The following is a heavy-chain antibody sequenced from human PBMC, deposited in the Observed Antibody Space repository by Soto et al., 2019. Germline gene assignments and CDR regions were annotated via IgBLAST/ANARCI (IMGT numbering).Heavy chain of an antibody. Sequence: SETLSLTCTVSGGSISSSSYYWGWIRQPPGKGLEWIGTINYSGSTYYNPSLKSRVTISMDTSKNQISLRLTSVTAADTAMYYCARLQYTVVNPIDMWGQGTMVTVSS. D-gene: IGHD4-17*01. V-gene: IGHV4-39*07. CDR3: ARLQYTVVNPIDM. CDR1: GGSISSSSYY. CDR2: INYSGST. J-gene: IGHJ3*02.